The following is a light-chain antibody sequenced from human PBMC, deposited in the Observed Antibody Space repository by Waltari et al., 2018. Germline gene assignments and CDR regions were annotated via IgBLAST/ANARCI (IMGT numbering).Light chain of an antibody. CDR1: SGSVSTTSY. Sequence: QTVVTQEPSLSVSPGGTVTRTCALSSGSVSTTSYASWYQQTPGQAPRTLVYKINIRSSGVPDRFSGSMLGNKAALTITGAQAEDESDYYCVLYLGSGIWVFGGGTKLTVL. J-gene: IGLJ3*02. CDR3: VLYLGSGIWV. CDR2: KIN. V-gene: IGLV8-61*01.